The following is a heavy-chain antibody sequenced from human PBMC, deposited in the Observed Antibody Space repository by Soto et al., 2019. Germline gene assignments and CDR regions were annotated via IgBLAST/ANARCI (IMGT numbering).Heavy chain of an antibody. CDR3: ARDSYYGSGSYYRSGAFDI. CDR2: INHSGST. CDR1: GGSFSGYY. J-gene: IGHJ3*02. V-gene: IGHV4-34*01. D-gene: IGHD3-10*01. Sequence: QVQLQQWGAGLLKPSETLSLTCAVYGGSFSGYYWSWIRQPPGKGLEWIGEINHSGSTNYNPSLKSRVTISVDTSTNQFSLKLSSVTAADTAVYYCARDSYYGSGSYYRSGAFDIWGQGTMVTVSS.